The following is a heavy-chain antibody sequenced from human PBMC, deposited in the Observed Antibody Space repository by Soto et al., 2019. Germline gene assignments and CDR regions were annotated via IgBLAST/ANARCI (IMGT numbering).Heavy chain of an antibody. D-gene: IGHD1-26*01. CDR3: AGHYRGSYYSRALDS. CDR1: GFSLSNPRMG. CDR2: IFSNDEK. J-gene: IGHJ4*02. Sequence: QVTLKESGPVLVKPTETLTLTCTVSGFSLSNPRMGVSWIRQPPGKALEWLAHIFSNDEKSYNTSLRSRLTISKDTSKSQVVLTMTNMDPVETATYCCAGHYRGSYYSRALDSWGQGTLVPVSS. V-gene: IGHV2-26*01.